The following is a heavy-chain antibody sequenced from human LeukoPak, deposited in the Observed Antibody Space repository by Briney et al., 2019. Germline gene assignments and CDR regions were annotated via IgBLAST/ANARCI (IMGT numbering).Heavy chain of an antibody. Sequence: ASAKVSCKVYGDTLTELSTHLVRQAPGKGLEWMGGFDPEHGEAIYAQTFQGRITMTEDTSTDTAYMELSSLTSDDTAVYYCAAEGQRLLRYWGQGTLVTVSS. CDR1: GDTLTELS. D-gene: IGHD5-24*01. CDR3: AAEGQRLLRY. CDR2: FDPEHGEA. V-gene: IGHV1-24*01. J-gene: IGHJ4*02.